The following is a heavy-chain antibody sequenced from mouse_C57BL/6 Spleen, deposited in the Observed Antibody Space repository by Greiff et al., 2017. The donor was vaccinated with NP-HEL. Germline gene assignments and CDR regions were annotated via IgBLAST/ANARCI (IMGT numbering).Heavy chain of an antibody. V-gene: IGHV3-1*01. D-gene: IGHD2-1*01. Sequence: EVQLQQSGPGMVKPSQSLSLTCTVTGYSITSGYDWHWIRHFPGNKLEWMGYISYSGSTNYNPSLKSRISITHDTSKNHFFLKLNSVTTEDTATYYCARDHGYGKRDWYFDVWGTGTTVTVSS. CDR2: ISYSGST. J-gene: IGHJ1*03. CDR1: GYSITSGYD. CDR3: ARDHGYGKRDWYFDV.